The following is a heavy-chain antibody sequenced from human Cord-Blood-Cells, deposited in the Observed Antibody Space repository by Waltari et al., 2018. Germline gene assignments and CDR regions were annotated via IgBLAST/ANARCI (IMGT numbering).Heavy chain of an antibody. V-gene: IGHV3-48*02. J-gene: IGHJ5*02. CDR3: ARDLRKVGMGWFDP. Sequence: EVQLVESGGGLVQPGGSLRLSCAASGFTFSSYSMNWVRQAPGKGLEWVSYISSSSSTIYYAVSVKGRFTISRDNAKNSLYLQMNSLRDEDTAVYYCARDLRKVGMGWFDPWGQGTLVTVSS. CDR1: GFTFSSYS. CDR2: ISSSSSTI. D-gene: IGHD1-26*01.